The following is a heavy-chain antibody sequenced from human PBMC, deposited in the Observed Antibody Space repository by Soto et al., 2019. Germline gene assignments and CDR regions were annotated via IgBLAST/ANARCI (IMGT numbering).Heavy chain of an antibody. D-gene: IGHD6-6*01. J-gene: IGHJ4*02. V-gene: IGHV3-15*01. CDR3: TTDPSSIAAPSPFDY. CDR2: IKSKTDGGTT. Sequence: PGGSLRLSCAASGFTSSNAWMSWVRQAPGKGLEWVGRIKSKTDGGTTDYAAPVKGRFTISRDDSKNTLYLQMNSLKTEDTAVYYCTTDPSSIAAPSPFDYWGQGTLVTVSS. CDR1: GFTSSNAW.